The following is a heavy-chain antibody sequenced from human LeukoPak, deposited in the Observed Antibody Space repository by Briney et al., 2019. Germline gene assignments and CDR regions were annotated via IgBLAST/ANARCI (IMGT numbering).Heavy chain of an antibody. V-gene: IGHV1-69*05. D-gene: IGHD1-14*01. CDR1: GGTFSSYA. J-gene: IGHJ4*02. CDR3: ASGIRGFHLGYYFDY. CDR2: IIPIFGTA. Sequence: SVKVSCKASGGTFSSYAISWVRQAPGQGLEWMGGIIPIFGTANYAQKFQGRVTITTDESTSTAYMELSSLRSEDTAVYYCASGIRGFHLGYYFDYWGQGTLVTVSS.